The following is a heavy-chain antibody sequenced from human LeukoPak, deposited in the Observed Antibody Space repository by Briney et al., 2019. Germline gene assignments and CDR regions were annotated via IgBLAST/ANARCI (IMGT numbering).Heavy chain of an antibody. CDR2: ISYDGSNK. CDR3: ARDQDGSGSYYRSGHHY. D-gene: IGHD3-10*01. V-gene: IGHV3-30-3*01. CDR1: GFTFSNYA. J-gene: IGHJ4*02. Sequence: GGSLRLSCAASGFTFSNYAMHWVRQAPGKGLEWVAVISYDGSNKYYADSVKGRFTISRDNSKNTLYLQMNSLRAEDTAVYYCARDQDGSGSYYRSGHHYWGQGTLVTVSS.